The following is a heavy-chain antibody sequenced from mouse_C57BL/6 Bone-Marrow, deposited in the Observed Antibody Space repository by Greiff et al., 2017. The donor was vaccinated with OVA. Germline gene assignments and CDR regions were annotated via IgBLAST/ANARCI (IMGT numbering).Heavy chain of an antibody. CDR3: ARSYYYGSSYYFDY. CDR1: GYTFTSYG. CDR2: IYPRSGNT. D-gene: IGHD1-1*01. J-gene: IGHJ2*01. Sequence: VHLVESGAELVRPGASVKLSCKASGYTFTSYGISWVKQRTGQGLEWIGEIYPRSGNTSYNEKFKGKATLTADKSSSTAYMELRSLTSEDSAVYFCARSYYYGSSYYFDYWGQGTTLTVSS. V-gene: IGHV1-81*01.